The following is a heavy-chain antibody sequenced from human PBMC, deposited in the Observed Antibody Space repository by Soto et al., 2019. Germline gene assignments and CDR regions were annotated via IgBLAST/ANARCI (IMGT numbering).Heavy chain of an antibody. CDR3: ARVNSSWYPYYYYGMDV. D-gene: IGHD6-13*01. CDR2: ISSSGSTI. CDR1: GFTFSSYE. Sequence: EVQLVESGGGLVQPGGSLRLSCAASGFTFSSYEMNWVRQAPGKGLEWVSYISSSGSTIYYADSVKGRFTISRDNAKNSLYLQMNSLRAEDTAVYYCARVNSSWYPYYYYGMDVWGQGTTVTVSS. J-gene: IGHJ6*02. V-gene: IGHV3-48*03.